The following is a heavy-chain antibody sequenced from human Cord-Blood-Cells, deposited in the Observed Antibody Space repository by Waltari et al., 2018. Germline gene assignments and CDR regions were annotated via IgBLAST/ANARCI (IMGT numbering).Heavy chain of an antibody. CDR3: ARNSLVYYYYYMDV. CDR2: IKQDGSEK. V-gene: IGHV3-7*01. J-gene: IGHJ6*03. CDR1: GFPFSCYW. D-gene: IGHD1-7*01. Sequence: EVQLVESGGGLVQPGGSLRLSCGASGFPFSCYWMRWGRRAPGKGLEWVANIKQDGSEKYYVDSVKGRFTISRDNAKNSLYLQMNSLRAEDTAVYYCARNSLVYYYYYMDVWGKGTTVTVSS.